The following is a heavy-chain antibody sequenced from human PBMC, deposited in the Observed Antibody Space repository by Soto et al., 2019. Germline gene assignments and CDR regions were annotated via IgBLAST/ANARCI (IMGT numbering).Heavy chain of an antibody. D-gene: IGHD3-22*01. CDR2: INHSGST. J-gene: IGHJ4*02. CDR1: GGSFSCYY. CDR3: ASDRGFYYDSSGYQDY. Sequence: SETLSLTCAVYGGSFSCYYWSWIRQPPGKGLEWIGEINHSGSTNYNPSLKSRVTISVDTSKNQFSLKLSSVTAADTAVYYCASDRGFYYDSSGYQDYWGQGTLVTVSS. V-gene: IGHV4-34*01.